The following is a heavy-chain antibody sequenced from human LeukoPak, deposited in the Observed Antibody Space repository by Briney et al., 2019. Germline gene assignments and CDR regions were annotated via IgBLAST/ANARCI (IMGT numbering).Heavy chain of an antibody. D-gene: IGHD2-15*01. CDR2: INPNTGGT. J-gene: IGHJ4*02. V-gene: IGHV1-2*02. Sequence: ASVKVSCKASGYTFTDYYMHWVRQAPGQGLEWMGWINPNTGGTKYALKFQGRVTMTRDTSISTAYMELSRLTSDDTAVYFCARDRYRGVDITFDCWGQGTLATVSS. CDR3: ARDRYRGVDITFDC. CDR1: GYTFTDYY.